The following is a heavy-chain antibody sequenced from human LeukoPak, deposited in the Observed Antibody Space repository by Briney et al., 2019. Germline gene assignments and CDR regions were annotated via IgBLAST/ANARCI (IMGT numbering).Heavy chain of an antibody. D-gene: IGHD6-13*01. CDR3: ARFGSSTWYKGAFDI. Sequence: SESVSLTCAVYGGSFSGYYWSWIRQPPGKGLEWIGEIVHSGNTKYNPSLKSRVTISVDTSKNQFSLNLTSVTAADTAVYYCARFGSSTWYKGAFDIWGQGTIVTVAS. J-gene: IGHJ3*02. CDR2: IVHSGNT. CDR1: GGSFSGYY. V-gene: IGHV4-34*12.